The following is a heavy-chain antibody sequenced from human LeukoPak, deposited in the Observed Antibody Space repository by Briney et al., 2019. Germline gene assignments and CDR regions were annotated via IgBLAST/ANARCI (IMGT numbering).Heavy chain of an antibody. Sequence: SQTLSLTCAISGDSVSSKNAAWNWIRQSPSRGLEWLGRTYYRSKWYNGYAASVKSRVTINPDTSKNQFSLQLNSMTPEDTAVYYCARTAMRVVDSWGQGTLVTVSS. J-gene: IGHJ4*02. V-gene: IGHV6-1*01. CDR1: GDSVSSKNAA. D-gene: IGHD5-18*01. CDR2: TYYRSKWYN. CDR3: ARTAMRVVDS.